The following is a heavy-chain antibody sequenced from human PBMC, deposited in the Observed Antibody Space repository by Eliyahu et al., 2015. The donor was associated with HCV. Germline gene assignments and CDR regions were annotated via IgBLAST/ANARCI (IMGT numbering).Heavy chain of an antibody. Sequence: QVQLVQSGAEVMKPGASVKVSCEAPGYTFTGYYIHWVRQAPGEGLEWMGRIIPKSGDTRFAQKFQGRVTMTRDTSTSTAYMELSGLRSDDTALYYCARLYGVYGYDLWGQGTLVTVSS. CDR3: ARLYGVYGYDL. J-gene: IGHJ5*02. D-gene: IGHD4-17*01. V-gene: IGHV1-2*06. CDR1: GYTFTGYY. CDR2: IIPKSGDT.